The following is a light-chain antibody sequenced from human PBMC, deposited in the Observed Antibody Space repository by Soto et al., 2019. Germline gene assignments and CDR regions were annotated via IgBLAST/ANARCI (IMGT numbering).Light chain of an antibody. CDR3: SSYTSSSTLV. J-gene: IGLJ2*01. CDR1: SSDVGGYNY. Sequence: QSALPQPASVSGSPGQSITISCIGTSSDVGGYNYVSWYQQHPGKAPKLMIYDVSNRPSGVSNRFSGSKSGNTASLTISGLQAEDEADYYCSSYTSSSTLVFGGGTKLTVL. CDR2: DVS. V-gene: IGLV2-14*01.